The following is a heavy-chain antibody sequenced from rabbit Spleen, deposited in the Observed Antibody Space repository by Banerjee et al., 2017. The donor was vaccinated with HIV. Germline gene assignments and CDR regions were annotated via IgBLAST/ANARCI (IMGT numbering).Heavy chain of an antibody. CDR2: INAVTGKA. J-gene: IGHJ4*01. V-gene: IGHV1S45*01. D-gene: IGHD1-1*01. CDR1: VFSFSNKAV. CDR3: ARDLDSVIGWNFGW. Sequence: QEQLVESGGGLVKPGASLTLTCTASVFSFSNKAVMGWVRQTPGKGLEWIACINAVTGKAVYASWAKGRFTFSKTSSTTVTLQMTSLTVADTATYFCARDLDSVIGWNFGWCGQGTLVTVS.